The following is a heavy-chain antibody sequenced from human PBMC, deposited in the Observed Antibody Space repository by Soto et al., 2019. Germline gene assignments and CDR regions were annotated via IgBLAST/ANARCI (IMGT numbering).Heavy chain of an antibody. D-gene: IGHD3-3*01. J-gene: IGHJ6*02. V-gene: IGHV3-33*01. CDR2: IWYDGSNK. Sequence: HPGGSLRLSCAASGFTFSSYGMHWVRQAPGKGLEWVAVIWYDGSNKYYADSVKGRFAISRDNSKNTLYLQMNSLRAEDTAVYYCARDPYDFWSGESYGMDVWGQGTTVTVSS. CDR1: GFTFSSYG. CDR3: ARDPYDFWSGESYGMDV.